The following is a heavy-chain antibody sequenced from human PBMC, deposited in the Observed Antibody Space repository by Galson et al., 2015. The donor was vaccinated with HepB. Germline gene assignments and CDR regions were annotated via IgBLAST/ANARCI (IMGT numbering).Heavy chain of an antibody. V-gene: IGHV6-1*01. Sequence: CAISGDSVSSNSAAWNWIRQSPSRGLEWLGRTYYRSKWYNDYAVSVKSRITINPDTSKNQFSLQLNSVTPEDTAVYYCAREISSSGIAAAGTVYGMDVWGQGTTVTVSS. CDR3: AREISSSGIAAAGTVYGMDV. D-gene: IGHD6-13*01. J-gene: IGHJ6*02. CDR1: GDSVSSNSAA. CDR2: TYYRSKWYN.